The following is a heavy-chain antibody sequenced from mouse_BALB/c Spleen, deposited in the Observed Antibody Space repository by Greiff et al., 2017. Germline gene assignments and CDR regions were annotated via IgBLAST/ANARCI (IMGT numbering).Heavy chain of an antibody. V-gene: IGHV5-6*01. D-gene: IGHD1-1*01. CDR2: ISSGGSYT. J-gene: IGHJ4*01. CDR1: GFTFSSYG. CDR3: ARQGTTVVATKGYYAMDY. Sequence: EVKLMESGGDLVKPGGSLKLSCAASGFTFSSYGMSWVRQTPDKRLEWVATISSGGSYTYYPDSVKGRFTISRDNAKNTLYLQMSSLKSEDTAMYYCARQGTTVVATKGYYAMDYWGQGTSVTVSS.